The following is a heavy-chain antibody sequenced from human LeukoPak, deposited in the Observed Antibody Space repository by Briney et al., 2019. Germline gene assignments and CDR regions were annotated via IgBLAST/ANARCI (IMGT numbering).Heavy chain of an antibody. V-gene: IGHV4-39*07. Sequence: SETLSLTCTVSGGSISSSSYYWGWIRQPPGKGLEWIGSIYYSGSTYYNPSLKSRVTISVDTSKNQFSLKLSSVTAADTAVYYCARVDRGSRAGYYYMDVWGKGTTVTVSS. D-gene: IGHD2-2*03. CDR3: ARVDRGSRAGYYYMDV. J-gene: IGHJ6*03. CDR1: GGSISSSSYY. CDR2: IYYSGST.